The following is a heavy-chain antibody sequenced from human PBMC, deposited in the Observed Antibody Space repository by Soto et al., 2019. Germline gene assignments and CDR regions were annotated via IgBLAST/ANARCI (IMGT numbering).Heavy chain of an antibody. D-gene: IGHD2-21*02. CDR2: ISSSSSYI. CDR3: ARDSGYCGGDCLAFDV. V-gene: IGHV3-21*01. Sequence: VGSLRLSCASSVFTFRSYSMNCVRQSPGKWLEWVSSISSSSSYIYYADSVKGRFTISRDNAKNSLYLQMKSLRAEDTAVYYCARDSGYCGGDCLAFDVWGQGTMVNVSS. CDR1: VFTFRSYS. J-gene: IGHJ3*01.